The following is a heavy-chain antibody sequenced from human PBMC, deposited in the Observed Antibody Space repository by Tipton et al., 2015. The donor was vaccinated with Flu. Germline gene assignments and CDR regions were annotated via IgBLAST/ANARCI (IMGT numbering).Heavy chain of an antibody. J-gene: IGHJ5*02. CDR3: ARQALVMDLGTFKWFDP. Sequence: TLSLTCTVSGASISSGGYHWAWIRQPPGKGLEWIATMYVGGRTYYDPSLRSRVTISGDTSKNQFSLRLDSVTDADTAVYYCARQALVMDLGTFKWFDPWGQGTLVSVSS. CDR2: MYVGGRT. D-gene: IGHD5-12*01. V-gene: IGHV4-39*01. CDR1: GASISSGGYH.